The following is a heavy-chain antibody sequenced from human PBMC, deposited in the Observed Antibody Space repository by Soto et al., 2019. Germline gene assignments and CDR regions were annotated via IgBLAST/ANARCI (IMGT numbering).Heavy chain of an antibody. J-gene: IGHJ4*02. CDR2: IKQDGSEK. CDR3: ARGGIGWYFIVYYFDY. V-gene: IGHV3-7*01. Sequence: EGSLRLSCAASGFTFSSYWMSWVRQAPGKGLEWVANIKQDGSEKYYVDSVKGRFTISRDNAKNSLYLQMNSLRAEDTAVYYCARGGIGWYFIVYYFDYWGQGTLVTVSS. CDR1: GFTFSSYW. D-gene: IGHD6-19*01.